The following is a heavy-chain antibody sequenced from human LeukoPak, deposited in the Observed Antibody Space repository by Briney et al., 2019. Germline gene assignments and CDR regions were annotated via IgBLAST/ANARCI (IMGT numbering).Heavy chain of an antibody. Sequence: GGSLRLSCAASGFTVSSNYMSWVRQAPGKGLEWVSVIYSGGSTYYADSVKGRFTISRDNSKNTLYLQMNSLRAEDTAVYYCARDRVAVGSGYYYYYYMDVWGKETTVSVSS. D-gene: IGHD1-26*01. CDR2: IYSGGST. CDR3: ARDRVAVGSGYYYYYYMDV. CDR1: GFTVSSNY. J-gene: IGHJ6*03. V-gene: IGHV3-53*01.